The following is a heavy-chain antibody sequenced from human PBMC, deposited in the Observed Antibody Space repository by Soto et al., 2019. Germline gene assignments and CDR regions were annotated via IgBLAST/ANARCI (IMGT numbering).Heavy chain of an antibody. CDR3: ARGEASYYDILTGYPNGMDV. CDR1: GGSISTGGYY. CDR2: IYYSGST. V-gene: IGHV4-31*03. J-gene: IGHJ6*02. D-gene: IGHD3-9*01. Sequence: SETLSLTCTVSGGSISTGGYYWSWIRQHPGKGLEWIGYIYYSGSTHYNPSLKSRVTISVDTSKNQFSLKLSSVTAADTAVYYCARGEASYYDILTGYPNGMDVWGQGTTVTVSS.